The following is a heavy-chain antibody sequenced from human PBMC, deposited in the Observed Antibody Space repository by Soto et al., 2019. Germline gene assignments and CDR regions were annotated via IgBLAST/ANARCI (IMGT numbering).Heavy chain of an antibody. CDR2: INAGNGNT. D-gene: IGHD2-2*03. CDR1: GYSFTSYA. V-gene: IGHV1-3*01. Sequence: ASVTVSWQASGYSFTSYAMHWVRQAPGQRLEWMGWINAGNGNTKYSQKFQGRVTITRDTSASTAYMELSSLRSEDTAVYYCASGYCSSTSCYEGYYYYYYMDVWGKGTTVTVSS. CDR3: ASGYCSSTSCYEGYYYYYYMDV. J-gene: IGHJ6*03.